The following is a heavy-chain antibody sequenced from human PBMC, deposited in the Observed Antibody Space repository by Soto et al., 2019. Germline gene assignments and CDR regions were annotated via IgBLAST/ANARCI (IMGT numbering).Heavy chain of an antibody. CDR2: ISSSSSYI. D-gene: IGHD2-2*02. Sequence: PGGSLRLSCAASGFTFSSYSMNWVRQAPGKGLEWVSSISSSSSYIYYADSVKGRFTISRDNAKNSLYLQMNSLRAEDTAVYYCAREGVAIPDGYDYWGQGTLVTVSS. V-gene: IGHV3-21*01. J-gene: IGHJ4*02. CDR3: AREGVAIPDGYDY. CDR1: GFTFSSYS.